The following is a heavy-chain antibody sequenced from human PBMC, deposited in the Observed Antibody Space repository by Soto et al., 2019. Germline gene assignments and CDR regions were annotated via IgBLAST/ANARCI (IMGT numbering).Heavy chain of an antibody. CDR2: TYYRSSWYN. CDR3: ARETAAGYFDH. D-gene: IGHD6-25*01. CDR1: GDSVSSNIFA. V-gene: IGHV6-1*01. J-gene: IGHJ4*02. Sequence: SQTLSLPCAISGDSVSSNIFAWNFIRQSPSRGLEWLGRTYYRSSWYNTYAVSVKSRISINPDTYKNQLSLQLNSVTPEDTAVYYCARETAAGYFDHWGQGTLVTVSS.